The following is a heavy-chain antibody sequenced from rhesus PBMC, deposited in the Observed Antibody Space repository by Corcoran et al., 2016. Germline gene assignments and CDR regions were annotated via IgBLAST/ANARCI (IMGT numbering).Heavy chain of an antibody. J-gene: IGHJ2*01. Sequence: QVQLVQSGAEVKKPGSSVKVSCKASGYTFTDYYMHWVRQAPRQGLEWMGWINPYNANTKSAQKFQGRVTMTRDTSTSTAYMELSSLRSEDTAVYYCASSDWGDYADWYFDLWGPGTPITISS. D-gene: IGHD3-34*01. V-gene: IGHV1S2*01. CDR1: GYTFTDYY. CDR2: INPYNANT. CDR3: ASSDWGDYADWYFDL.